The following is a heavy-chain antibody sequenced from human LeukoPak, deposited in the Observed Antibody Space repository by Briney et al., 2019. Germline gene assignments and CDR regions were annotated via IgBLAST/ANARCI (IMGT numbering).Heavy chain of an antibody. D-gene: IGHD4-11*01. J-gene: IGHJ4*02. Sequence: GGSLRLSCAVSGSTFSSYAMHWVRQAPGKGLEWVAVISYDGGNKYYADSVKGRFTISRDTSKNTLFLQMNSLRAEDTAVYFCARAHQTTVTNVGYWGQGTLVTVSS. CDR1: GSTFSSYA. CDR3: ARAHQTTVTNVGY. CDR2: ISYDGGNK. V-gene: IGHV3-30-3*01.